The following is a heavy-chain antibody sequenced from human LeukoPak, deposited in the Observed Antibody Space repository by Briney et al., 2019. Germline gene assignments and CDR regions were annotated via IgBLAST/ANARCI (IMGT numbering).Heavy chain of an antibody. CDR3: ARVGQLAFDY. CDR1: GGSISFSTYY. J-gene: IGHJ4*02. V-gene: IGHV4-39*07. Sequence: SETLSLTCTVSGGSISFSTYYWGWIRQPPGKGLDWIGSIYYSGNTYYNPSLKSRVTISVDTSKNQFSLKLSSVTAADTAVYYCARVGQLAFDYWDQGTLVTVSS. D-gene: IGHD6-13*01. CDR2: IYYSGNT.